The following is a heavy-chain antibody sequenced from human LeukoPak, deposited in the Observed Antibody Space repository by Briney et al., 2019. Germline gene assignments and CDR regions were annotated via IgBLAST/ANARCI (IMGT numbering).Heavy chain of an antibody. Sequence: SETLSLTCTVSGTSITRTYWSWIRQPPGKGLEWIGYIYYSGSTNYNPSLKSRVTISVDTSKNQFSLKLSSVTAADTAVYYCARGWGPYKDYWGQGTLVTVSS. J-gene: IGHJ4*02. D-gene: IGHD7-27*01. CDR1: GTSITRTY. V-gene: IGHV4-59*01. CDR2: IYYSGST. CDR3: ARGWGPYKDY.